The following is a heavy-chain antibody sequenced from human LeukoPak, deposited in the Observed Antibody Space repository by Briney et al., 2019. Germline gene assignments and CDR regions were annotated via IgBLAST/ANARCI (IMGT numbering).Heavy chain of an antibody. Sequence: APVKVSCKASGYTFTGYYMHWVRQAPGQGLEWMGRINPNSGGTNYAQKFQGRVTMTRDTSISTAYMEQSRLRSDDTAVYYCAREITMVRGVISYYYMDVWGKGTTVTVSS. CDR2: INPNSGGT. D-gene: IGHD3-10*01. V-gene: IGHV1-2*06. CDR1: GYTFTGYY. J-gene: IGHJ6*03. CDR3: AREITMVRGVISYYYMDV.